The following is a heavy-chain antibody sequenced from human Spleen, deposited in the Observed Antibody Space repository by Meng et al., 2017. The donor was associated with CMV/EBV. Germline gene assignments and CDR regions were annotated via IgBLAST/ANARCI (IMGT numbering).Heavy chain of an antibody. D-gene: IGHD2-15*01. V-gene: IGHV3-7*03. CDR2: IKQDGSEK. Sequence: GESLKISCVDSGFTFSRYWMTWVRQAPGKGLEWVANIKQDGSEKYYVDSVKGRFTISRDNSRNTVYLHMNGLRAEDTAIYYCAKSGVPRRLVGYHLDYWGRGTLVTVSS. J-gene: IGHJ4*02. CDR1: GFTFSRYW. CDR3: AKSGVPRRLVGYHLDY.